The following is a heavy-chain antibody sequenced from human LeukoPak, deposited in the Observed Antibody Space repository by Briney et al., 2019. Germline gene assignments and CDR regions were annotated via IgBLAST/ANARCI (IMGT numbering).Heavy chain of an antibody. CDR1: GGSFSGYY. CDR3: ARTSWGIDY. V-gene: IGHV4-34*01. J-gene: IGHJ4*02. CDR2: INHSGST. D-gene: IGHD7-27*01. Sequence: SETLSLTCAVYGGSFSGYYWSWIRQPPRKGLEWIGEINHSGSTNYNPSLKSRVTISVDTSKNQFSLKLSSVTAADTAVYYCARTSWGIDYWGQGTLVTVSS.